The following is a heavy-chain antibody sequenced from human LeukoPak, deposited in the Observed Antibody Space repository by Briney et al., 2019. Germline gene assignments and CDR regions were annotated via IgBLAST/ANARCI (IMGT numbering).Heavy chain of an antibody. Sequence: GGSLRLSCAASGFTFSSYSMNWVRQAPGKGLEWVSSITSSNNYIYYGDSVKGRFTISRDDAKNSLFLQMNSLRAEDTATYYCARGEFGDYYYFSMDVWGKGTTVTVSS. J-gene: IGHJ6*03. CDR1: GFTFSSYS. CDR2: ITSSNNYI. V-gene: IGHV3-21*01. CDR3: ARGEFGDYYYFSMDV. D-gene: IGHD2/OR15-2a*01.